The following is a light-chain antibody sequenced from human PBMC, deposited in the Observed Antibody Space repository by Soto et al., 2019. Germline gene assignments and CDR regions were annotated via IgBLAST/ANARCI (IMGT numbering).Light chain of an antibody. V-gene: IGKV3-20*01. CDR2: SAS. CDR1: QNLGTLY. J-gene: IGKJ1*01. CDR3: QQYGSSPRT. Sequence: EIVLTQSPGTLSLSPGERGPLSCRASQNLGTLYLAWFQQNSGQAPRLLIYSASRRATGIPDRFTGSGSGTDFTLTINRVEPEDFAVYYCQQYGSSPRTFGQGTKVDIK.